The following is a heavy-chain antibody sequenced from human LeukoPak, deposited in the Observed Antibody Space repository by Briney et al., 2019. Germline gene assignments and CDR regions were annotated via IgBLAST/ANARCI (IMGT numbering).Heavy chain of an antibody. CDR2: IYADGCST. J-gene: IGHJ4*02. D-gene: IGHD6-13*01. CDR1: GFTFSSFL. V-gene: IGHV3-74*01. Sequence: GGSLRLSCAASGFTFSSFLMHWVRQAPGKGPVWVSRIYADGCSTTYADSVRGRFSISRDNAKNTLYLQMNSLRAEDTAVYYCAKVEGGWTAAGPNFDYWGQGTLVTVSS. CDR3: AKVEGGWTAAGPNFDY.